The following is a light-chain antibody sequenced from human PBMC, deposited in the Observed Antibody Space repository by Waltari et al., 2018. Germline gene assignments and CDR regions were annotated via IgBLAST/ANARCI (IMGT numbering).Light chain of an antibody. V-gene: IGKV1-39*01. CDR3: QQSYSSPRT. Sequence: DIQMTQSPSSLSAYVGDRVTITCRASQSIASNLSWYQQKPGKAPKLLIYAASSLQSGVPSRFSARGSGTDFTLTISSLQREDFATYYCQQSYSSPRTFGQGTKVEVK. CDR1: QSIASN. CDR2: AAS. J-gene: IGKJ1*01.